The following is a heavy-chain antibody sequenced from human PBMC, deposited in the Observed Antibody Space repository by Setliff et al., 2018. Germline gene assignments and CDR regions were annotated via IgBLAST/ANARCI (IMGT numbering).Heavy chain of an antibody. V-gene: IGHV3-30*02. CDR2: IRHDESDI. CDR1: GFTFRGFA. J-gene: IGHJ1*01. D-gene: IGHD2-21*02. Sequence: GGSLRLSCAASGFTFRGFAMHWVRQAPGKGLEWVAFIRHDESDIYYTNSVKGRFTVSRDDSKNTLYLQMNILRPEDTALYYCVRDSSADYYDNDYFKYWGQGALVTVSS. CDR3: VRDSSADYYDNDYFKY.